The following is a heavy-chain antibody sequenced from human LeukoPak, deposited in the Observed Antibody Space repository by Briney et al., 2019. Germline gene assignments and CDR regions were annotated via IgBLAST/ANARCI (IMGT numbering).Heavy chain of an antibody. CDR3: ARGGDYDFWSGYSNYYYMNV. J-gene: IGHJ6*03. D-gene: IGHD3-3*01. CDR2: IYNTGST. Sequence: SETLSLTCTVSGASITSYYWIWIRQPPGKGLEWIGYIYNTGSTSYNPSLKSRVTISEDTSKNQFSLKLSSVTAADTAVYYCARGGDYDFWSGYSNYYYMNVWGKGTTVTVSS. V-gene: IGHV4-59*01. CDR1: GASITSYY.